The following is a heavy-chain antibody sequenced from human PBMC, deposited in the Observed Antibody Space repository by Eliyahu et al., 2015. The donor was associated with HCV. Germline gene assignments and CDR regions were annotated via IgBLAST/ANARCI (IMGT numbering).Heavy chain of an antibody. Sequence: EVQLVESGGGLVQPGGSLRLSCXASGXPFXSFGWVWGRQAPGKGLEWVASIRPDGSEKYYVDSVEGRFTISRDNAENSLYLQMNSLRAEDTAVFYCARDYYDSSGYLTTGNWGQGTLVTVSS. CDR2: IRPDGSEK. CDR3: ARDYYDSSGYLTTGN. J-gene: IGHJ4*02. V-gene: IGHV3-7*03. CDR1: GXPFXSFG. D-gene: IGHD3-22*01.